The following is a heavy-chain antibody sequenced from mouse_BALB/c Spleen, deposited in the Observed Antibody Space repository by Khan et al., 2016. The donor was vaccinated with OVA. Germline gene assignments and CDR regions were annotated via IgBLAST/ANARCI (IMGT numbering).Heavy chain of an antibody. V-gene: IGHV5-17*02. D-gene: IGHD1-1*01. CDR1: GFTFNSYG. CDR2: ISGDSNTI. Sequence: DVMLVESGGGLVQPGGSRKLSCAASGFTFNSYGMHWVRQAPEKGLEWVAYISGDSNTIYYADTVKGRFTISRDNPTNTLFLQMTSRMSEDTAMYYCATSYFYGYYFDYWGPGTTLTVS. J-gene: IGHJ2*01. CDR3: ATSYFYGYYFDY.